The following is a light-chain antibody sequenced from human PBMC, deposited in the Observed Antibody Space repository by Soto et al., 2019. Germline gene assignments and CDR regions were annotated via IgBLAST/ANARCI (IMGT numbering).Light chain of an antibody. V-gene: IGLV1-44*01. J-gene: IGLJ3*02. CDR1: RSNIGSNS. Sequence: QSVLIQAPSASGTPGQRVTISCSGSRSNIGSNSVNWYQQLPGTAPKLLMSGNNQRPSGVPDRFSGSKSGTSASLAISGLQSEDEADYYCAAGDDSLNGRVFGGGTKLTVL. CDR2: GNN. CDR3: AAGDDSLNGRV.